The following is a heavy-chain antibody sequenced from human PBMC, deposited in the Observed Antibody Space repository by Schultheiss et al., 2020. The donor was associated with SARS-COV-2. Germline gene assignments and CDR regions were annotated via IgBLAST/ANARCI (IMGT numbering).Heavy chain of an antibody. CDR1: GFTFSGYS. D-gene: IGHD1/OR15-1a*01. CDR3: AREGNMYGPDFES. V-gene: IGHV3-30*03. J-gene: IGHJ4*02. Sequence: GGSLRLSCAASGFTFSGYSMNWVRQAPGKGLEWVAVISYDGSNKYYADSVKGRFTISRDNAKNSLYLQMNSLRAEDTAVYYCAREGNMYGPDFESWGQGTLVTVSS. CDR2: ISYDGSNK.